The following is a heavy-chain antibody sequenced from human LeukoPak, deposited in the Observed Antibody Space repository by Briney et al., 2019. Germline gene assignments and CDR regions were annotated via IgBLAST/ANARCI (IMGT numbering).Heavy chain of an antibody. V-gene: IGHV4-39*07. Sequence: SETLSLNCSVSGDSITGYYWGWIRQPPGKGLEWIGNIYYTGNTYYNSSLKSRVTISLDTSKNQFSLKVISMTAADTAAYSCTKSDDYGLIRICGRGTMVTVSS. CDR2: IYYTGNT. CDR1: GDSITGYY. J-gene: IGHJ3*02. CDR3: TKSDDYGLIRI. D-gene: IGHD3/OR15-3a*01.